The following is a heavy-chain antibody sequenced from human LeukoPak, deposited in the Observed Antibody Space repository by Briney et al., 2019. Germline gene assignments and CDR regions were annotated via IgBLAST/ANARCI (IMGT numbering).Heavy chain of an antibody. J-gene: IGHJ4*02. V-gene: IGHV3-21*01. CDR1: GFTFSTYS. D-gene: IGHD3-22*01. CDR2: ISSSSSYI. Sequence: GGSLRLSCAASGFTFSTYSMNWVRQAPGKGLKWVSSISSSSSYIYYADSVKGRFTISRDNAKNSLYLQMNSLRAEDTAVYYCASSGYAEVGRFDYWGQGTLVTVSS. CDR3: ASSGYAEVGRFDY.